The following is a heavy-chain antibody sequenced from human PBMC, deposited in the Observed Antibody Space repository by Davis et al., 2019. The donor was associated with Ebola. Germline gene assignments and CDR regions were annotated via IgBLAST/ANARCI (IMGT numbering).Heavy chain of an antibody. J-gene: IGHJ5*02. CDR3: ARDGDFWSENWFDP. Sequence: GESLKISCAASGFTFSSYSMNWVRQAPGKGLEWVSYISSSSSTIYYADSVKGRFTIARDNAKNSLYLQMNSLRDEDTAVYYCARDGDFWSENWFDPWGQGTLVTVSS. D-gene: IGHD3-3*01. CDR2: ISSSSSTI. V-gene: IGHV3-48*02. CDR1: GFTFSSYS.